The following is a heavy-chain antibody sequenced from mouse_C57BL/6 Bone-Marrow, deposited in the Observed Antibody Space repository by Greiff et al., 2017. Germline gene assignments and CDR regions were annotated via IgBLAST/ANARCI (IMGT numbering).Heavy chain of an antibody. CDR1: GFTFSSYG. V-gene: IGHV5-6*01. J-gene: IGHJ4*01. Sequence: EVKLQESGGDLVKPGGSLKLSCAASGFTFSSYGMSWVSQTPDQRLEWVATISTGGSYTYYPDSVKGRFTISRDNATNTLYLQMSSLKSEDTAMYYCARHALRYYYAMDYWGQGTSVTVSS. D-gene: IGHD1-1*01. CDR2: ISTGGSYT. CDR3: ARHALRYYYAMDY.